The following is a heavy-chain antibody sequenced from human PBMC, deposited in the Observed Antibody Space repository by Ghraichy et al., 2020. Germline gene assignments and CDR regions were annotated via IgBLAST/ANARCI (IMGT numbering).Heavy chain of an antibody. J-gene: IGHJ4*02. CDR2: ISESGGNT. V-gene: IGHV3-23*01. CDR3: TKDLSGSKAFDY. Sequence: GGSLTLSCAASGFTFSSHAMRWARQAPGKGLEWVSSISESGGNTYYADFVKGRFTISRDNSKNTLFLQMNSLRAEDTAVYYCTKDLSGSKAFDYWGQGTLVTVSS. D-gene: IGHD1-26*01. CDR1: GFTFSSHA.